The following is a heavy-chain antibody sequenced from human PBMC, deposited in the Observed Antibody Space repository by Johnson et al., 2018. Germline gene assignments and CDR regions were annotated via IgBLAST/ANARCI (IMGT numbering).Heavy chain of an antibody. V-gene: IGHV1-8*01. CDR3: ASIDYSNYEDFQH. CDR2: MNPNSGKT. CDR1: GYTFTSYD. Sequence: QVQLVQSGAEVKKPGASVRVSCKASGYTFTSYDLNWVRQATGQGLEWMGWMNPNSGKTGYAQKFQGRVTLTRDTSIGTAYMELSSLTSVDTAVYYCASIDYSNYEDFQHWGQGTLVTVSS. D-gene: IGHD4-11*01. J-gene: IGHJ1*01.